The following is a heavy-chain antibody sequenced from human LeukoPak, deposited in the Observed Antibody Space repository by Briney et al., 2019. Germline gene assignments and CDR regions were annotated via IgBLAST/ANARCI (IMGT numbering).Heavy chain of an antibody. V-gene: IGHV4-34*01. D-gene: IGHD6-13*01. CDR3: ASIAGDSSSWYRAYYFDY. CDR1: GGSFSGYY. CDR2: INHSGST. J-gene: IGHJ4*02. Sequence: SETLSLTCAVYGGSFSGYYWSWIRQPPGKGLEWIGEINHSGSTNYNPSLKSRVTISVDTSKNQFSLKLSSVIAADTAVYYCASIAGDSSSWYRAYYFDYWGQGTLVTVSS.